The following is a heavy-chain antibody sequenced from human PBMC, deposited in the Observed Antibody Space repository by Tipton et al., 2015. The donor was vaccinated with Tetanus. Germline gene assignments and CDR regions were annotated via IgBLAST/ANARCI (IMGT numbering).Heavy chain of an antibody. Sequence: SLRLSCEASGFTSGFTFSYFSMNWVRQAPGKGLEWVANIKQDGGEIYYLDSVKGRFTVSRDNAKNSLYLQMNSLRAEDTALYYCAKDTGVTPHYGMDVWGQGTTATVSS. CDR1: GFTFSYFS. V-gene: IGHV3-7*03. J-gene: IGHJ6*02. CDR2: IKQDGGEI. D-gene: IGHD2-21*02. CDR3: AKDTGVTPHYGMDV.